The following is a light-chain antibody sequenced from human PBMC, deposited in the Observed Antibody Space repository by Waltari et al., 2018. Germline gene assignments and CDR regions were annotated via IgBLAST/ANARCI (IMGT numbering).Light chain of an antibody. J-gene: IGKJ4*01. CDR3: MQALQTPPA. V-gene: IGKV2-28*01. CDR1: QSLLHSNGYTY. Sequence: DIVMTQSPLSLPVTPGEPASISCRSSQSLLHSNGYTYLDWYLQKPGQSPQLLIDLGSNRASRVPYRFSGSGSGTDFTLKISRVEAEDVGVYYCMQALQTPPAFGGGTKVEIK. CDR2: LGS.